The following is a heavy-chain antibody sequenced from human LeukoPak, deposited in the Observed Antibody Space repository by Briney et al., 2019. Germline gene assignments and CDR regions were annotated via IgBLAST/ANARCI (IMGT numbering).Heavy chain of an antibody. D-gene: IGHD5-24*01. CDR2: ICGSGGRT. J-gene: IGHJ4*02. CDR3: AKAPPSRRWLQLVAYYSDY. CDR1: GFTFSSYG. Sequence: PAGSLTLSCTASGFTFSSYGMSWVRQPPGKGLEWVSGICGSGGRTYHADSVKGGFTISRDNSKNTLYLQMNSLRAEDTAVYYCAKAPPSRRWLQLVAYYSDYWGQGTLVTVSS. V-gene: IGHV3-23*01.